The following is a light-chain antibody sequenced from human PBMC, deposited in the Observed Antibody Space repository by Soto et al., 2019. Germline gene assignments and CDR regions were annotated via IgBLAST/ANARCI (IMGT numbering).Light chain of an antibody. CDR3: QQYSKWPIT. J-gene: IGKJ5*01. CDR1: RSVNSN. Sequence: EMVMTPSPAILSVSPGESATLSCRASRSVNSNYLAWYQQHPGQPPRLLIYGISTRATGIPARFSGSGSGTEFSLTISSLQSEDFAVYYCQQYSKWPITFGQGTRLEIK. V-gene: IGKV3-15*01. CDR2: GIS.